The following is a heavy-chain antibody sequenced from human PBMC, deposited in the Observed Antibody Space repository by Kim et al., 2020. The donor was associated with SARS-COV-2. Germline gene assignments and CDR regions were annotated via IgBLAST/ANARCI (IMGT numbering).Heavy chain of an antibody. D-gene: IGHD5-18*01. Sequence: GGSLRLSCTASGFTFGDYAMSWVRQAPGKGLEWVGFIRSKAYGGTTEYAASVKGRFTISRDDSKSIAYLQMNSLKTEDTAVYYCTRDQFVDTAMVFTIYYYYYGMDVWGQGTTVTVSS. CDR3: TRDQFVDTAMVFTIYYYYYGMDV. J-gene: IGHJ6*02. V-gene: IGHV3-49*04. CDR2: IRSKAYGGTT. CDR1: GFTFGDYA.